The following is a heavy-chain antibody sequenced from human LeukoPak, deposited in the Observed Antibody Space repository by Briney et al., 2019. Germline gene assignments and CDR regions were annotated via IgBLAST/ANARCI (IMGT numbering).Heavy chain of an antibody. Sequence: SETLSLTCTVSGGSLTTYYWSWVRQSPGEGLEYIGYIYYSGSTNYNPSLKSRVTISVDTSKNQFSLKLSSVTAADTAVYYCARGVYIAAAQYGYWGQGTLVTVSS. CDR2: IYYSGST. CDR1: GGSLTTYY. V-gene: IGHV4-59*01. CDR3: ARGVYIAAAQYGY. D-gene: IGHD6-13*01. J-gene: IGHJ4*02.